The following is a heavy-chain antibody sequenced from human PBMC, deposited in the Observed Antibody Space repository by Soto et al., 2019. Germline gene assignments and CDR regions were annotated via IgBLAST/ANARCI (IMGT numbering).Heavy chain of an antibody. CDR1: GFTFSNYA. V-gene: IGHV3-23*01. CDR3: AKGYYDIWTGHDY. Sequence: EVQLLESGGGLVQPGGSLRLSCAASGFTFSNYAMSWVRQAPGKGLEWVSAISGSGGSTYYADSVKGRFTISRDNSKNTLYLQMNSLRAEDTAVYYCAKGYYDIWTGHDYWGQGTLVAVSS. CDR2: ISGSGGST. J-gene: IGHJ4*02. D-gene: IGHD3-9*01.